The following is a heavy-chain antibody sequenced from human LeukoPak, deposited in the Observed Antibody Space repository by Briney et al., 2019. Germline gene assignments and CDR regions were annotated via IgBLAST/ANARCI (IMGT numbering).Heavy chain of an antibody. CDR3: ASDCSSTSCYRQFDY. D-gene: IGHD2-2*02. V-gene: IGHV1-2*02. Sequence: ASVKVSCKASGYTFTGYYMHWVRQAPGQGLERMGWINPNSGGTNYAQKFQGRVTMTRDTSINTAYMELSRLRSDDTAVYYCASDCSSTSCYRQFDYWGQGTLVTVSS. CDR2: INPNSGGT. J-gene: IGHJ4*02. CDR1: GYTFTGYY.